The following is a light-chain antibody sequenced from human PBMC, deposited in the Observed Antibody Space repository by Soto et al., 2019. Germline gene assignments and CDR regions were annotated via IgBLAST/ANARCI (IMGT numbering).Light chain of an antibody. V-gene: IGKV3-20*01. CDR3: QQYGSSQT. Sequence: EIVLTQSPGTLSLSPGERATLSCRSSQSVSSNYLAWYQQKPDQAPRLVIYDVSGWATGIPDRFSGSGSGTDFSLTLRRLEAEDFAVYYCQQYGSSQTFGQGNKVDIK. CDR2: DVS. CDR1: QSVSSNY. J-gene: IGKJ1*01.